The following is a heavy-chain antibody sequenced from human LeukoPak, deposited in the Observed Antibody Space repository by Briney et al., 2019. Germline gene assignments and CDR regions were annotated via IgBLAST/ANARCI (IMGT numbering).Heavy chain of an antibody. D-gene: IGHD3-10*01. V-gene: IGHV3-30*02. CDR3: AKESASFHTSGASFDY. J-gene: IGHJ4*02. CDR1: GFTFSNHG. Sequence: GSLRLSCAASGFTFSNHGMHWVRQAPGKGLGWVAFIKHDESKIHYADSVKGRFTVSRDTAKNTLYLQMNSLGVEDTAVYFCAKESASFHTSGASFDYWGQGTLVTVSS. CDR2: IKHDESKI.